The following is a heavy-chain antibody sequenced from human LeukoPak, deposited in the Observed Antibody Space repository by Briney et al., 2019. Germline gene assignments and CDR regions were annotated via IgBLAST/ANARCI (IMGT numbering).Heavy chain of an antibody. Sequence: GGSLRLSCAASGFTFSSYSMNWVRQAPGKGLEWVSSISSSSSYIYYADSVKGRFTISRDNAKNSLYLQMNSLRAEDTAVYYCARSRVGGYSYAQVYFFDYWGQGTLVTVSS. CDR2: ISSSSSYI. J-gene: IGHJ4*02. V-gene: IGHV3-21*04. CDR3: ARSRVGGYSYAQVYFFDY. D-gene: IGHD5-18*01. CDR1: GFTFSSYS.